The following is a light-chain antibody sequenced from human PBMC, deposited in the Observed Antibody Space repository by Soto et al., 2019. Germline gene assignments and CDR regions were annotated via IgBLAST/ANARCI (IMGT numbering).Light chain of an antibody. Sequence: QPVLTQPPSVSGAPGQRVTISCTGSSSSIGAGYDVHWYQQLPGTAPKLLIYRNSNRPSGVPDRFSGSKSGTSASLAITGLQAEDEADYYCQSCDSSLSGSGVFGTGTKLTVL. CDR2: RNS. CDR3: QSCDSSLSGSGV. V-gene: IGLV1-40*01. CDR1: SSSIGAGYD. J-gene: IGLJ1*01.